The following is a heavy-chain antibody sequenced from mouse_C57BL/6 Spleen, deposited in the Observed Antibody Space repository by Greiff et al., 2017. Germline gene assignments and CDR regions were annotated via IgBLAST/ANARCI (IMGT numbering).Heavy chain of an antibody. Sequence: VQLQEPGPGLVKPSQSLSLTCSVTGYSFTSGYYWNWIRQFPGNKLEWMGYISYDGSNNYNPSLKNRISITRDTSKNQFFLKLNSVTTEDTATYYCARGLRYYAMDYWGQGTSVTVSS. CDR3: ARGLRYYAMDY. CDR1: GYSFTSGYY. J-gene: IGHJ4*01. CDR2: ISYDGSN. D-gene: IGHD1-1*01. V-gene: IGHV3-6*01.